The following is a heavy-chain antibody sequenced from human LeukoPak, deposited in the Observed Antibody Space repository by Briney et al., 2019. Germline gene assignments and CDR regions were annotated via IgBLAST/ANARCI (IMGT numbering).Heavy chain of an antibody. Sequence: GGSLRLSCAASGFTFSSYAMSWVRQVPGKGLEWVSAISGSGGSTYYADSVKGRFTISRDNSKNTLYLQMNSLRAEDTAVYYCAKIATIFGVVNWFDPWGQGTLVTVSS. CDR2: ISGSGGST. CDR1: GFTFSSYA. V-gene: IGHV3-23*01. CDR3: AKIATIFGVVNWFDP. J-gene: IGHJ5*02. D-gene: IGHD3-3*01.